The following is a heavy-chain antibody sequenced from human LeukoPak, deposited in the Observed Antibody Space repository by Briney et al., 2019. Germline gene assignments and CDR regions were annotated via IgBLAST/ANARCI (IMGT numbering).Heavy chain of an antibody. J-gene: IGHJ4*02. CDR2: ISAYNGNT. V-gene: IGHV1-18*01. Sequence: ASVKVSCKASGSTFTSYGISWVRQAPGQGLEWMGWISAYNGNTNYAQKLQGRVTMTTDTSTSTAYMELRSLRSDDTAVYYCARVVVGATDLDYWGQGTLVTVSS. CDR1: GSTFTSYG. CDR3: ARVVVGATDLDY. D-gene: IGHD1-26*01.